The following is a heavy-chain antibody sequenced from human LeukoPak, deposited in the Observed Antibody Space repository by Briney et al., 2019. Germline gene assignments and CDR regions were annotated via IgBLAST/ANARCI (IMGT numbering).Heavy chain of an antibody. D-gene: IGHD3-10*02. J-gene: IGHJ4*02. Sequence: GRSLRLSCTASGFTFGDYAMSWVRQAPGKGLGWVGFIRSKAYGGTTEYAASVKGRFTISRDDSKSIAYLQMNSLKTEDTAVYYCTRTMLRYLDYWGQGTLVTVSS. CDR3: TRTMLRYLDY. CDR1: GFTFGDYA. CDR2: IRSKAYGGTT. V-gene: IGHV3-49*04.